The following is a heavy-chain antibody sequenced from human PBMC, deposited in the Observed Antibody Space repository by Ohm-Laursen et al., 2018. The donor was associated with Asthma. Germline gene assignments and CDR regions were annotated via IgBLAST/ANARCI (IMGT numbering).Heavy chain of an antibody. V-gene: IGHV3-30*03. CDR1: GYTFSRYS. CDR3: ARDGASYSSGWYYFDY. J-gene: IGHJ4*02. Sequence: SLRLSCTASGYTFSRYSIHWIRQAPGKGLEWVAVISYDGSNKYYADSVKGRFTISRDNSKNTLYLQMNSLRAEDTAVYYCARDGASYSSGWYYFDYWGQGTLVTVSS. CDR2: ISYDGSNK. D-gene: IGHD6-19*01.